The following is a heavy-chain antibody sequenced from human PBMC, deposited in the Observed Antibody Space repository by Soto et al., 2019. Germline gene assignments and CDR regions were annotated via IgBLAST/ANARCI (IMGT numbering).Heavy chain of an antibody. J-gene: IGHJ6*02. Sequence: QVQLVQSGAEVRKPGASVKVSCKASGYTFTTYGISWVRQDPGQGLEWMGWIRGYNGHTKYAQKFQGRVTMTTDTSTSTVYMDLRSLRSDDTAVYYCAREGEMPDYYYGLDVWGQGTTVTVSS. CDR3: AREGEMPDYYYGLDV. D-gene: IGHD3-16*01. V-gene: IGHV1-18*01. CDR1: GYTFTTYG. CDR2: IRGYNGHT.